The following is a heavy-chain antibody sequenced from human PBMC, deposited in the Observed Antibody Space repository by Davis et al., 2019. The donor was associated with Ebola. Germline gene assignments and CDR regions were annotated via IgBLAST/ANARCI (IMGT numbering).Heavy chain of an antibody. J-gene: IGHJ4*02. CDR1: GFPFGDYA. V-gene: IGHV3-23*01. Sequence: GGSLRLSCTASGFPFGDYAMSWVRQGPGKGLEWVSSISEGGDKTAYADSVKGRFIVSRDNSKNTLYLQMNSLRAEDTAVYFCAKRIPRRQFDYWGQGILVTVSS. D-gene: IGHD2-15*01. CDR2: ISEGGDKT. CDR3: AKRIPRRQFDY.